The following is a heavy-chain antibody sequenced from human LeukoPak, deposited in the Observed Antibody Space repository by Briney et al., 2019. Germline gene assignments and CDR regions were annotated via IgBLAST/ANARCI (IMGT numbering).Heavy chain of an antibody. CDR2: ISYSGST. D-gene: IGHD6-13*01. CDR3: ARGRYSSSWYRNWFDP. J-gene: IGHJ5*02. CDR1: GGSISGYY. Sequence: SETLSLTCTVSGGSISGYYWSWIRRPPGKGLEWIAYISYSGSTKYNPSLKSRVSISVDTSMNQFSLKLSSVTAADTAVYYCARGRYSSSWYRNWFDPWGQGTLVTVSS. V-gene: IGHV4-59*01.